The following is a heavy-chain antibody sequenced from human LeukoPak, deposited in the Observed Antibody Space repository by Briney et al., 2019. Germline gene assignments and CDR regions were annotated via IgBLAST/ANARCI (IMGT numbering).Heavy chain of an antibody. J-gene: IGHJ6*02. Sequence: GGSLRLSCAASGFTVSSNYMSWVRQAPGKGLEWVSVIYSGGSTYYADSVKGRFTISRDNSKNTLYLQMNSLRAEDTAVYYCARVAAGTYYYYGMDVWGQGTTVTVSS. V-gene: IGHV3-53*01. CDR1: GFTVSSNY. CDR3: ARVAAGTYYYYGMDV. D-gene: IGHD6-13*01. CDR2: IYSGGST.